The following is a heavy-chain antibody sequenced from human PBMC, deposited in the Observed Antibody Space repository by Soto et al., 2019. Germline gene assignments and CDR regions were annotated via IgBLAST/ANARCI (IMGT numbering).Heavy chain of an antibody. D-gene: IGHD3-3*01. V-gene: IGHV3-23*01. CDR3: AKKRYDFWSGYYDY. CDR2: ISGSGGST. CDR1: GFTFSSYA. J-gene: IGHJ4*02. Sequence: GGSLRLSCAASGFTFSSYAMSWVRQAPGKGLEWVSAISGSGGSTYYADSVKGRFTISRDNSKNTLYLQMNSLRAEDTAVYYCAKKRYDFWSGYYDYWGQGTLVTVSS.